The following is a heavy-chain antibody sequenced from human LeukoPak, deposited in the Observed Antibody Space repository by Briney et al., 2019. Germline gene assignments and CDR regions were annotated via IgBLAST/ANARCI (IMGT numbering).Heavy chain of an antibody. J-gene: IGHJ4*02. CDR2: ISYDGSNK. CDR1: GFTFSSYA. D-gene: IGHD1-14*01. CDR3: ARDTGH. Sequence: GGSLRLSCAASGFTFSSYAMHWVRKAPGKGLEWVAVISYDGSNKYYADSVKGRFTISRDNSKNTLYLQMNSLRAEDTAVYYCARDTGHWGQGTLVTVSS. V-gene: IGHV3-30-3*01.